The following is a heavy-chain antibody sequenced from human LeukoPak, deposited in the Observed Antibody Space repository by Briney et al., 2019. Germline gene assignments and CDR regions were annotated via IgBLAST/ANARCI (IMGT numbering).Heavy chain of an antibody. CDR3: ARDSSTSNYYFGMDV. D-gene: IGHD6-19*01. V-gene: IGHV3-23*01. J-gene: IGHJ6*02. Sequence: GGSLRLSCAASGFTFSNYAINWVRQAPGTGLAWVSRIRGGGDSTYYAASVKGRFTISRDNSKNTLYLQMNSLRADDTAVYYCARDSSTSNYYFGMDVWGQGTTVTVSS. CDR2: IRGGGDST. CDR1: GFTFSNYA.